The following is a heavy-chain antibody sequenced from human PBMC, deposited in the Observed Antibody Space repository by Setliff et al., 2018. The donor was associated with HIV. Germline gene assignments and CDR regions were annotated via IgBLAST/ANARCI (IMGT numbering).Heavy chain of an antibody. CDR3: ARDLRLHLDDIYGPGTVYGMDV. J-gene: IGHJ6*02. CDR2: INPSGGST. CDR1: GYTFTSYY. Sequence: ASVKVSCKASGYTFTSYYMHWVRQAPGQGLEWMGIINPSGGSTSYAQKFQGRVTMTRDTSTSTVYMELSSLRSEDTAVYYCARDLRLHLDDIYGPGTVYGMDVWGQGTTVTVS. V-gene: IGHV1-46*01. D-gene: IGHD3-10*01.